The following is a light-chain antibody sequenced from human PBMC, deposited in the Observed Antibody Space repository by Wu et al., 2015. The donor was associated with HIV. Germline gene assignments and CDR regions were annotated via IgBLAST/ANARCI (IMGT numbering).Light chain of an antibody. Sequence: TVMTQSPVTLSVSPGERATLSCTASQSVRANLAWYQQKPGRAPRLLIYGASNRATGVPARFTGSGSGTEFTLTISSLQSEDSGMYYCQQYSHWPPITFGQGTRLEIK. V-gene: IGKV3-15*01. CDR1: QSVRAN. J-gene: IGKJ5*01. CDR3: QQYSHWPPIT. CDR2: GAS.